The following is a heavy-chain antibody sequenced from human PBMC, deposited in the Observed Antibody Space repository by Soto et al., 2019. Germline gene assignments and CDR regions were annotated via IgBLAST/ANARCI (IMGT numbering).Heavy chain of an antibody. D-gene: IGHD6-19*01. J-gene: IGHJ6*02. Sequence: GGSLRLSCAASGFTFSSYGMHWVRQAPGKGLEWVAVIWYDGSNKYYADSVKGRFTISRDNSKNTLYLQMNSLRAEDTAVYYCARGGQAVAGNFYYYGMDVWGQGTTVTVS. V-gene: IGHV3-33*01. CDR1: GFTFSSYG. CDR3: ARGGQAVAGNFYYYGMDV. CDR2: IWYDGSNK.